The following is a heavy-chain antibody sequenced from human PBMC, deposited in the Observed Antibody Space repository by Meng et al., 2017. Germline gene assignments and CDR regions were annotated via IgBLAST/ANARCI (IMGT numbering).Heavy chain of an antibody. V-gene: IGHV3-23*04. CDR2: ISGSGGST. J-gene: IGHJ4*02. D-gene: IGHD6-19*01. CDR3: AKDRAGYSSGWYLFDY. CDR1: GFTFSSYA. Sequence: GQRVGSWGGLVQPGGSLRLSCAASGFTFSSYAMSWVRQAPGKGLEWVSAISGSGGSTYYADSVKGRFTISRDNSKNTLYLQMNSLRAEDTAVYYCAKDRAGYSSGWYLFDYWGQGTLVTVSS.